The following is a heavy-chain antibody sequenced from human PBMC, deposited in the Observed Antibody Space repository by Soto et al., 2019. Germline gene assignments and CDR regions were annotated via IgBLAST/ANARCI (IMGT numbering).Heavy chain of an antibody. J-gene: IGHJ4*02. Sequence: GESLKISCKVSGYSFTNFWIGWVRQMPGQGLEWMGIIFPGDSETRYSPSFDGQVTISVDKSIATAYLQWSSLKASDSAMYYCARSYSSAWFGAEFDYWGQGTLVTVSS. V-gene: IGHV5-51*01. CDR2: IFPGDSET. D-gene: IGHD6-19*01. CDR1: GYSFTNFW. CDR3: ARSYSSAWFGAEFDY.